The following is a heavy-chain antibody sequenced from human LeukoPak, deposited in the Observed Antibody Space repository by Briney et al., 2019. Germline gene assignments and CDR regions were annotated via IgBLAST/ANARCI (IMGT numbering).Heavy chain of an antibody. CDR3: AKDSRIVITPYNWFDP. J-gene: IGHJ5*02. Sequence: GGSLRLSCAASGFTFSSYAMSWVRQAPGKGLEWVSSVSGSAINAYYADSVKGRFTISRDNSKNMLYLQMNSLRAEDSAVYYCAKDSRIVITPYNWFDPWGQGPLVTVSS. CDR2: VSGSAINA. CDR1: GFTFSSYA. V-gene: IGHV3-23*01. D-gene: IGHD2/OR15-2a*01.